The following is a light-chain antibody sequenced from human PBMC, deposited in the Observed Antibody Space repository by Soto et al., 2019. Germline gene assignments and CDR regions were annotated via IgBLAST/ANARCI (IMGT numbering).Light chain of an antibody. J-gene: IGLJ3*02. Sequence: QSVLAQPPSASGSPGQSVTISCTGTSSDVGGYKFVSWYQHHPGKAPKLMNYEVSKRPSGVPDRFSGSKAGNTASLTVSGLQAGDEDDDYCSSYAGRNTLVFGGWTKLTVL. CDR3: SSYAGRNTLV. CDR2: EVS. V-gene: IGLV2-8*01. CDR1: SSDVGGYKF.